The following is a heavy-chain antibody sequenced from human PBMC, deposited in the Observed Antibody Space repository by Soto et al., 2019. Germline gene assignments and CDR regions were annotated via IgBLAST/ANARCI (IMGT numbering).Heavy chain of an antibody. J-gene: IGHJ5*02. D-gene: IGHD5-12*01. V-gene: IGHV3-30*18. CDR3: AKDPYSGYDYNWFDP. Sequence: QVQLVESGGGVVQPGRSLRLSCAASGFTISSYGMHWVRQAPGKGLEWVAVISYDGSNKYYADSVKGRFTISRDNSKNTLYLQMNSLRAEDTAVYYCAKDPYSGYDYNWFDPWGQGTLVTVSS. CDR2: ISYDGSNK. CDR1: GFTISSYG.